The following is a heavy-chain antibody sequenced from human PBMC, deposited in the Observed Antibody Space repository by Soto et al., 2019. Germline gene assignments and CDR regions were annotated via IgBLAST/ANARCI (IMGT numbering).Heavy chain of an antibody. D-gene: IGHD6-19*01. CDR2: IGNDGAAR. V-gene: IGHV3-30*18. CDR3: AKETIAVAGLNFFDF. Sequence: PGGSLRLSCVGSGFNFGDNGMHWVRHTPGKGLEWVAVIGNDGAARFYGDSVKGRFSISRDNSRSTFYLQMNSLRPEDTAMYYCAKETIAVAGLNFFDFWGQGTQVTVSS. J-gene: IGHJ4*02. CDR1: GFNFGDNG.